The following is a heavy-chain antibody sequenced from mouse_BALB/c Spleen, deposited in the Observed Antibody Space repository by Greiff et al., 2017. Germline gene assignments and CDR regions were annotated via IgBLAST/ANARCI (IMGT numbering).Heavy chain of an antibody. CDR1: GYSFTSYW. Sequence: QVQLQQSGPQLVRPGASVKISCKASGYSFTSYWMHWVKQRPGQGLEWIGMIDPSDSETRLNQKFKDKATLTVDKSSSTAYMQLSSPTSEDSAVYDCARSGYGNYWYFDVWGAGTTVTVSS. V-gene: IGHV1S127*01. D-gene: IGHD2-10*02. J-gene: IGHJ1*01. CDR2: IDPSDSET. CDR3: ARSGYGNYWYFDV.